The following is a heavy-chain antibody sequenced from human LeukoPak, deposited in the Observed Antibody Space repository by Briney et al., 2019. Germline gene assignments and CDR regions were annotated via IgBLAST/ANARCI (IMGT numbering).Heavy chain of an antibody. J-gene: IGHJ4*02. CDR3: ARDYDGSRWTLDFDY. D-gene: IGHD6-13*01. V-gene: IGHV6-1*01. CDR2: TYYRSKWFN. CDR1: GDSVSSKSAA. Sequence: SQTLSLTCAISGDSVSSKSAAWSWIRQSPSRGLELLGRTYYRSKWFNDYAPYVKSRITINPDTSKNQFSLQLNSVTPEDTAVYYCARDYDGSRWTLDFDYWGQGTLVTVSS.